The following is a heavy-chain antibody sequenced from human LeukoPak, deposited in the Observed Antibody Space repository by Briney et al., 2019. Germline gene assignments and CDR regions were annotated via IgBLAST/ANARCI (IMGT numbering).Heavy chain of an antibody. V-gene: IGHV4-59*01. CDR3: ARVPAAREPIDY. CDR2: IYYSGST. D-gene: IGHD2-2*01. CDR1: GGSISSYY. J-gene: IGHJ4*02. Sequence: SETLSLTCTVSGGSISSYYWSWLRQPPGKGLEWIGYIYYSGSTNYNPSLKSRVTISVDTSKNQFSLKLSSVTAADTAVYYCARVPAAREPIDYWGQGTLVTVSP.